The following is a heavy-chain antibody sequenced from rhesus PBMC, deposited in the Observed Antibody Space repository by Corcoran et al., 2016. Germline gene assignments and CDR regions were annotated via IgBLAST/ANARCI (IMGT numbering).Heavy chain of an antibody. Sequence: QVQLQESGPGLVKPSETLSLTCAVSGGSISSRNWWSWIRQSPGKGLEWIGYIYGGGEDTTYNPSLNSRVTSSTDTSKHQFSLKLSSVTAADAALYYCARHSTATFDYWGQGVLVTVSS. J-gene: IGHJ4*01. D-gene: IGHD2-27*01. CDR2: IYGGGEDT. CDR3: ARHSTATFDY. V-gene: IGHV4-93*02. CDR1: GGSISSRNW.